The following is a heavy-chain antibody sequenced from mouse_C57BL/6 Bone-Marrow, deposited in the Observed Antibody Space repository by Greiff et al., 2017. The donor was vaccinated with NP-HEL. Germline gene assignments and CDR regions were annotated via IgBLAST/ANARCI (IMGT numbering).Heavy chain of an antibody. V-gene: IGHV5-6*01. CDR1: GFTFSSSG. J-gene: IGHJ2*01. Sequence: EVQRVESGGDLVKPGGSLKLSCAASGFTFSSSGMSWVRQTPDKRLEWVATISSGGSYTYYPGSVKGRFTISRDNAKNTMYLQMSSLKSEDTAMYYCARHYYSNYFDYWGQGTTLTVSS. D-gene: IGHD2-5*01. CDR2: ISSGGSYT. CDR3: ARHYYSNYFDY.